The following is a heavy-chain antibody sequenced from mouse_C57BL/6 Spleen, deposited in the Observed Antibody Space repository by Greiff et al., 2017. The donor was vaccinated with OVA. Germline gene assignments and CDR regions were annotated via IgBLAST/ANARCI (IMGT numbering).Heavy chain of an antibody. J-gene: IGHJ3*01. V-gene: IGHV1-59*01. CDR1: GYTFTSYW. D-gene: IGHD1-1*01. Sequence: QVQLQQPGAELVRPGTSVKLSCKASGYTFTSYWMHWVKQRPGQGLEWIGVIDPSDSYTNYNQKFKGKATLTVDTSSSTAYMQLSSLPSEDAAVYYCARWDIITTVVATEAYWGQGTLVTVSA. CDR2: IDPSDSYT. CDR3: ARWDIITTVVATEAY.